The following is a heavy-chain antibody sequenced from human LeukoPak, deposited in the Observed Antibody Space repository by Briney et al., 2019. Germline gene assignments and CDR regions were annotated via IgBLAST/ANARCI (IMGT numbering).Heavy chain of an antibody. D-gene: IGHD1-26*01. CDR2: IGTSGRYI. J-gene: IGHJ4*02. Sequence: PGGSLRLSCAASGFTFSSYPLNWVRQAPGKGLEWVSSIGTSGRYIYYADSVKGRFTISRDNPKNSLYLQMKSLRAEDTALYYCARRGYHDYSGFDYWGQGTLVTVSS. CDR1: GFTFSSYP. CDR3: ARRGYHDYSGFDY. V-gene: IGHV3-21*01.